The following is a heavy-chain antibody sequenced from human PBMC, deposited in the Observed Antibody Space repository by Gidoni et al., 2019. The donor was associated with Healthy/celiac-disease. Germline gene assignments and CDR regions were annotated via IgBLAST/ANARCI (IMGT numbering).Heavy chain of an antibody. V-gene: IGHV5-51*01. D-gene: IGHD3-22*01. CDR2: IYPGDSDT. CDR3: ARLYYYDSSGSYFYYFDY. Sequence: EVQLVQSGAEVKKPGESLKISRKGSRYSFTSYWIGWVRQMPGKGLEWMGIIYPGDSDTRYSPSFQGQVTISADKSISTAYLQWSSLKASDTAMYYCARLYYYDSSGSYFYYFDYWGQGTLVTVSS. J-gene: IGHJ4*02. CDR1: RYSFTSYW.